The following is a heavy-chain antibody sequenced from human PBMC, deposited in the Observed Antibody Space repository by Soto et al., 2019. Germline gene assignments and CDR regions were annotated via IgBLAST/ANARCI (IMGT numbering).Heavy chain of an antibody. CDR3: ATRTYDDFWTGYYPYGMDV. D-gene: IGHD3-3*01. CDR1: GFTVSSNY. CDR2: IYSGGST. Sequence: PEGSLRLSCAASGFTVSSNYMSWVRQAPGKGLEWVSVIYSGGSTYYADSVKGRFTISRDNSKNPLDLQMNSRRAEDTAVYYCATRTYDDFWTGYYPYGMDVWGQGTTVTAAS. J-gene: IGHJ6*02. V-gene: IGHV3-53*01.